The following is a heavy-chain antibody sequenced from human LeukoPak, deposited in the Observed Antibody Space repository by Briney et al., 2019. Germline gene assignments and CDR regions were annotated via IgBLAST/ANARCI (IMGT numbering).Heavy chain of an antibody. D-gene: IGHD2-8*01. J-gene: IGHJ4*02. V-gene: IGHV4-59*01. Sequence: SETLSLTCTVSGGSISSYYWTWIRQPPGKGLEWIGYIHYSGSTNYNPSLKSRVTTSLDTSKNQFSLKVSSVTAADTAVYHCARGAVYYDYWGQGTLVTVAS. CDR3: ARGAVYYDY. CDR2: IHYSGST. CDR1: GGSISSYY.